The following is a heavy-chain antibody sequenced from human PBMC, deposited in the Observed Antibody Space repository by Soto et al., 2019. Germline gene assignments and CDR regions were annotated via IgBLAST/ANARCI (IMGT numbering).Heavy chain of an antibody. CDR2: IYYSGST. Sequence: QVQLQESGPGLVKPSETLSLTCTVSGGSISSYYWSWIRQPPGKGLEGIGYIYYSGSTDYDPSLQSRVTISVDTSKNQFSLKLSSVTAADTAVYYCARRWGTYFDFWGQGTLVTVSS. CDR3: ARRWGTYFDF. CDR1: GGSISSYY. V-gene: IGHV4-59*01. D-gene: IGHD7-27*01. J-gene: IGHJ4*02.